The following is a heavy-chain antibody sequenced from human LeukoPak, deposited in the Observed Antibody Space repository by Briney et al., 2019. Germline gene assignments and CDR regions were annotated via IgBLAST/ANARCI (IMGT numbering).Heavy chain of an antibody. Sequence: GGSLRLSCAASGSTFSSYAMSWVRQAPGKGLEWVSAISGSGGSTYYADSVKGRFTISRDNSKNTLYLQMNSLRAEDTAVYYCAKDPTYYGDPWYFDYWGQGTLVTVSS. V-gene: IGHV3-23*01. CDR2: ISGSGGST. D-gene: IGHD4-17*01. J-gene: IGHJ4*02. CDR1: GSTFSSYA. CDR3: AKDPTYYGDPWYFDY.